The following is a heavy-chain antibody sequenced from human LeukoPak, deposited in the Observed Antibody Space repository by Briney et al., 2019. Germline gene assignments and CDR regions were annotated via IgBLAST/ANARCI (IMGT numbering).Heavy chain of an antibody. CDR2: IYYSGST. CDR3: ATGYCSSTSRYMGRGVAFDI. J-gene: IGHJ3*02. V-gene: IGHV4-39*01. Sequence: SETLSLTCTVSGGSISSSSYYWGWIRQPPGKGLEWIGSIYYSGSTYYNPSLKSRVTISVDTSKNQFSLKLSSVTAADTAVYYCATGYCSSTSRYMGRGVAFDIWGQGTMVTVSS. CDR1: GGSISSSSYY. D-gene: IGHD2-2*02.